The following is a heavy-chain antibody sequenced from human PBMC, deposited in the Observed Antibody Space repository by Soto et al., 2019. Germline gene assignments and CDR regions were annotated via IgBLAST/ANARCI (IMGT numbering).Heavy chain of an antibody. Sequence: ASVKVSCKASGYSFARYYMHWVRQAPGQGLEWMGVINPGGSISSYAQKFQGRVTMTRDTSTATVHMDLSSLRSEDTAVYYCARDSYGDYYFDYWGQGTLVTVSS. D-gene: IGHD4-17*01. CDR1: GYSFARYY. CDR3: ARDSYGDYYFDY. V-gene: IGHV1-46*01. J-gene: IGHJ4*02. CDR2: INPGGSIS.